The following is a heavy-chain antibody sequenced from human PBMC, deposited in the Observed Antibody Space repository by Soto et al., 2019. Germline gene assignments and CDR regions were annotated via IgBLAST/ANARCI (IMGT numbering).Heavy chain of an antibody. CDR3: ARDLSITMIVKGFFDY. D-gene: IGHD3-22*01. CDR2: ISYDGSNK. Sequence: PGGSLRLSCAASGFTFSSYGMHWVRQAPGKGLEWVAVISYDGSNKYYADSVKGRFTISRDNSKNTLYLQMNSLRAEDTAVYYCARDLSITMIVKGFFDYWGQGTLVTVSS. CDR1: GFTFSSYG. V-gene: IGHV3-30*03. J-gene: IGHJ4*02.